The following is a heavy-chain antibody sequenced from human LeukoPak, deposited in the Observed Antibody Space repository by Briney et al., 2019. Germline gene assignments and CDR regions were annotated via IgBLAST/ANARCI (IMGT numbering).Heavy chain of an antibody. J-gene: IGHJ4*02. Sequence: GGSLRLSCAASGFTVSSNYMSWVRQAPGKGLEWVSVIYSGGSTYYADSVKGRFTISRDNSKNTLYLQMNSLRAEDTAVYYCTRDHITSWQIDFWGQGTMVTVSS. V-gene: IGHV3-53*01. CDR2: IYSGGST. CDR1: GFTVSSNY. D-gene: IGHD2-2*01. CDR3: TRDHITSWQIDF.